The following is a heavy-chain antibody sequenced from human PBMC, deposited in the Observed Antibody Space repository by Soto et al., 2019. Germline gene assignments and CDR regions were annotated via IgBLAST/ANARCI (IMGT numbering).Heavy chain of an antibody. CDR2: IYYSGIT. CDR3: ARGRRGSYSPLAFDY. J-gene: IGHJ4*02. Sequence: ETPALNCTVSGVSISNSNYYWGWIRRPPGRGLELIGYIYYSGITYYNNSIKSRVNISVDTSKNQFSLKLSSVTAADTAVYYCARGRRGSYSPLAFDYWGQGTLVTVSS. CDR1: GVSISNSNYY. V-gene: IGHV4-39*07. D-gene: IGHD1-26*01.